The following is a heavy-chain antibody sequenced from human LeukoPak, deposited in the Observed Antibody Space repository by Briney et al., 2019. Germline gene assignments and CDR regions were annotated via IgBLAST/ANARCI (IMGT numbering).Heavy chain of an antibody. V-gene: IGHV1-8*03. CDR2: MNPNSGNT. Sequence: GASVKVSCKASGYTFTSYDINWVRQATGQGLEWMGWMNPNSGNTGYAQKFQGRVTITRNTSISTAYMELSSLRSEDTAVYYCAGTELVYYYYYMDVWGKGTTVTVSS. J-gene: IGHJ6*03. CDR3: AGTELVYYYYYMDV. D-gene: IGHD6-13*01. CDR1: GYTFTSYD.